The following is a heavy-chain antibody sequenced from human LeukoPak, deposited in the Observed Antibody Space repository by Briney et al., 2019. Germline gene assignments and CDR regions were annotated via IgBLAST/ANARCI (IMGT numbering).Heavy chain of an antibody. D-gene: IGHD2-2*01. V-gene: IGHV3-9*01. CDR2: ISWNSGSI. CDR1: GFTFDDYA. CDR3: TKDFCSSTSCYYRGPKSYYYYGMDV. J-gene: IGHJ6*02. Sequence: PGGSLRLSCAASGFTFDDYAMHWVRQAPGKGLEWVSGISWNSGSIGDADSVKGRFTISRDNAKNSLYLQMNSLRAEDTALYYCTKDFCSSTSCYYRGPKSYYYYGMDVWGQGTTVTVSS.